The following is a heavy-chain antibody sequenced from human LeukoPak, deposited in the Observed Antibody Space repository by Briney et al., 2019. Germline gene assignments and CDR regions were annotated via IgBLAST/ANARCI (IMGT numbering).Heavy chain of an antibody. CDR2: IYHSGST. D-gene: IGHD4-17*01. J-gene: IGHJ4*02. CDR1: GYSISSGYY. V-gene: IGHV4-38-2*02. Sequence: SETLSLTCTVSGYSISSGYYWGWIRQPPGKGLEWIGSIYHSGSTYYNPSLKGRVTISVDTSKNQFSLKLSSVTAADTAVYYCARAIHDYGDYFFDYWGQGTLVTVSS. CDR3: ARAIHDYGDYFFDY.